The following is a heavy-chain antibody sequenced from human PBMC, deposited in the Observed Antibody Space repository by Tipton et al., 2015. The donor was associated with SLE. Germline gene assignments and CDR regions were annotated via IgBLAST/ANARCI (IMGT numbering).Heavy chain of an antibody. Sequence: TLSLTCTVSGGSISSGYYYWSWILQPAGKGLELIGRVYASGSANHNPSLKSRVTISVDTSKNQFSLKLSSVTAADTAVYYCARVYSYGSLYYFDNWGQGTLVTVSS. CDR3: ARVYSYGSLYYFDN. CDR2: VYASGSA. D-gene: IGHD5-18*01. CDR1: GGSISSGYYY. J-gene: IGHJ4*02. V-gene: IGHV4-61*02.